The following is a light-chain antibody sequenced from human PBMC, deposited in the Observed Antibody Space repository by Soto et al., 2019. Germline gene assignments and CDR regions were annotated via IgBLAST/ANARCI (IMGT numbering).Light chain of an antibody. Sequence: PLASFVGDRVTIPCRASQGISNYLAWYQQKPGKVPKVLIYAASTLQSGVPSRFSGSGSGTDFTLTISSLQPEDVATYYCQKYTSGPFTFGPVTKVDIK. V-gene: IGKV1-27*01. CDR3: QKYTSGPFT. CDR1: QGISNY. CDR2: AAS. J-gene: IGKJ3*01.